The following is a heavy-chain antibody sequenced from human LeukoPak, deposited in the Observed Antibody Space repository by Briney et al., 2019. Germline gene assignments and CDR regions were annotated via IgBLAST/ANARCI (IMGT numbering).Heavy chain of an antibody. V-gene: IGHV4-34*01. CDR1: GGSFSGYY. CDR2: INHSGST. Sequence: SETLSLTCAVYGGSFSGYYWSWIRQPPGKGLEWIGEINHSGSTNYNPSLKSRVTISVDTSKNQFSLKLSSVTAADTAVYYCARGVGRGIVVVPAACYMDVWGKGTTVTVSS. J-gene: IGHJ6*03. D-gene: IGHD2-2*01. CDR3: ARGVGRGIVVVPAACYMDV.